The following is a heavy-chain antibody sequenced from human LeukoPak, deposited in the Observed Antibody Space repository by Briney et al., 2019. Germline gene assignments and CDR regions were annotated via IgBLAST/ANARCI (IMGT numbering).Heavy chain of an antibody. D-gene: IGHD2-21*02. CDR2: FHYSGRT. CDR3: ARDCGDCTTVSPAHWFDP. Sequence: SETLSLTCTVSGGSISSGDYYWTWIRQPPGKGLEWIGSFHYSGRTYYNPSLKSRVTMSEDTSKKQFSLKLSSVTAADTAVYYCARDCGDCTTVSPAHWFDPWGQGILVTVSS. CDR1: GGSISSGDYY. V-gene: IGHV4-30-4*01. J-gene: IGHJ5*02.